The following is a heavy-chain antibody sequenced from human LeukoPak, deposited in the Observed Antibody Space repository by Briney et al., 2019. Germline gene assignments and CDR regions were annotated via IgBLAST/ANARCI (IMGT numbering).Heavy chain of an antibody. V-gene: IGHV3-23*01. D-gene: IGHD2-2*01. Sequence: GGSLRLSCVASGFTFSDYSMNWVRQAPGKGLEWVSVISSSGGSTSYADSVKGRFTISRDNSKNTLYLQMNSLRAEDTAVYYCAKRLAFVVVPAAPLDYWGQGTLVTVSS. CDR1: GFTFSDYS. J-gene: IGHJ4*02. CDR2: ISSSGGST. CDR3: AKRLAFVVVPAAPLDY.